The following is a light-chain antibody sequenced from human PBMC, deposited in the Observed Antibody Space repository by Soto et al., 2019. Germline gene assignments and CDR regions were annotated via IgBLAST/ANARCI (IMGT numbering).Light chain of an antibody. Sequence: DIQMTQSPSSLSASVGDRLTITCRASQSISSYLNWYQQKPGKAPTLLVYAASNLQSGVPSRFSGSGSGTDFTLSISSLQPEDFATYYCQQSYSSPRTFGQGTRLEI. CDR1: QSISSY. CDR2: AAS. J-gene: IGKJ5*01. CDR3: QQSYSSPRT. V-gene: IGKV1-39*01.